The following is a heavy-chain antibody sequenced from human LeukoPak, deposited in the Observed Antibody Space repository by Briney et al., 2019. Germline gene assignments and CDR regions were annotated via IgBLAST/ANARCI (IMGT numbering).Heavy chain of an antibody. J-gene: IGHJ6*02. CDR2: IYSGGST. D-gene: IGHD6-19*01. CDR1: GFTVSSNY. Sequence: GGSLRLSCAASGFTVSSNYMSWVRQAPGKGLEGVSVIYSGGSTYYADSVKGRFTISRHNSKNTLYLQMNSLRAEDTAAYYCARDTGSSADYYYGMDVWGQGTTVTVSS. V-gene: IGHV3-53*04. CDR3: ARDTGSSADYYYGMDV.